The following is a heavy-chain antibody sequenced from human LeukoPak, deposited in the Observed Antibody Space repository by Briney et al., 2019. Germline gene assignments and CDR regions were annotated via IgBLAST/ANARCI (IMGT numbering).Heavy chain of an antibody. CDR1: GGSISSSSYY. J-gene: IGHJ4*02. Sequence: SETLPLTCTVSGGSISSSSYYWGWIRQPPGKGLEWIGSIYYSGSTYYNPSLKSRVTISVDTSKNQFSLKLSSVTAADTAVYYCARAENYYYDSSGYYDPFDYWGQGTLVTVSS. CDR2: IYYSGST. V-gene: IGHV4-39*07. D-gene: IGHD3-22*01. CDR3: ARAENYYYDSSGYYDPFDY.